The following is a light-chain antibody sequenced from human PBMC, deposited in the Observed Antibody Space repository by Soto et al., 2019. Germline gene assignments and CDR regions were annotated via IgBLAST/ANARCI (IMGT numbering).Light chain of an antibody. Sequence: EIVLTQSPGTLPFSPGERATHSCRASQSVSSSYLASYQQKPGQAPRLLIYGASSRATGIPDRFSGSGSGTDFTLTISRLEPEDFAVYYCQPYGSSAITFGQGTRLEIK. CDR2: GAS. CDR3: QPYGSSAIT. CDR1: QSVSSSY. V-gene: IGKV3-20*01. J-gene: IGKJ5*01.